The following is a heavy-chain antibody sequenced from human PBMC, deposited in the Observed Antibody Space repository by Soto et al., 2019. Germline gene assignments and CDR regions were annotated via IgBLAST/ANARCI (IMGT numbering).Heavy chain of an antibody. CDR2: ISGSGGST. CDR3: AKGGVAVAAFPRYFDY. J-gene: IGHJ4*02. CDR1: GFTFSSYA. Sequence: EVQLLESGGGLVQPGGSLRLSCAASGFTFSSYAMTWVRPAPGKGLEWVSAISGSGGSTYYADSVKGRFTISRDNSKNTLYLQMDSLRAEDTAVYYCAKGGVAVAAFPRYFDYWGQGTLVTVSS. D-gene: IGHD6-19*01. V-gene: IGHV3-23*01.